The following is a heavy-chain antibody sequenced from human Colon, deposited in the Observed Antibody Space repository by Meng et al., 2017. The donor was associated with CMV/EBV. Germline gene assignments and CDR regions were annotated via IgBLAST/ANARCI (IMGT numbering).Heavy chain of an antibody. V-gene: IGHV3-53*01. Sequence: GGSLRLSCAASGFTVSSNYMSWVRQAPGKGLEWVSVIYSGGSTYYADSVKGRFTISRDNSKNTLYLQMNSLRAEETAVYYCALIPTPPYYYYGMDVWGQGTTVTVSS. D-gene: IGHD2-2*02. CDR2: IYSGGST. J-gene: IGHJ6*02. CDR3: ALIPTPPYYYYGMDV. CDR1: GFTVSSNY.